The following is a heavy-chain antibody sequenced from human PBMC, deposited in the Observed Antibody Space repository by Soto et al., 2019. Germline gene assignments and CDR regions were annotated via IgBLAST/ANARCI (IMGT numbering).Heavy chain of an antibody. J-gene: IGHJ6*02. CDR1: GNTFSKYA. V-gene: IGHV1-69*01. CDR2: LIPILGTA. D-gene: IGHD3-16*02. CDR3: ARDSHDYIWGSYRNGMDV. Sequence: QVQLVQSGAEVKKPGSSVKVSCKASGNTFSKYAISWVRQAPGQGLEWMGGLIPILGTAKYAQKYQGRDTITADESTRTAYMELSSVRFEDTAVYYCARDSHDYIWGSYRNGMDVWGQGTTVSVSS.